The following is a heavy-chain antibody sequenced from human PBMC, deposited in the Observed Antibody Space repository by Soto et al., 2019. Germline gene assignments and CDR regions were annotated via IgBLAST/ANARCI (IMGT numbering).Heavy chain of an antibody. J-gene: IGHJ4*02. Sequence: EVQLVESGGGLGKPGGSLRLSCRVSGFTFRSYGMNWVRQAPGKGLEWVSHISASGSSLNYADSVKGRFTISRDNANDSLYLQMNNLRDDDTAVYYCRGSASQAYLGQGTLVIVSS. D-gene: IGHD2-15*01. CDR3: RGSASQAY. CDR2: ISASGSSL. CDR1: GFTFRSYG. V-gene: IGHV3-21*06.